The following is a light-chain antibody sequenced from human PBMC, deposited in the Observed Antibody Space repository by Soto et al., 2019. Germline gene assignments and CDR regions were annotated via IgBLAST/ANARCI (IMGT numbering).Light chain of an antibody. V-gene: IGKV3-15*01. CDR3: QQYASSPGT. J-gene: IGKJ1*01. Sequence: EIVMTQSPATLSVSPGEGATLSCRASQSVSSKLAWYQQKPGQAPRLLIYGASTRATGIPARFSGSGSGTEFTLTISGLEPEDFAVYYCQQYASSPGTFGQGTKVDIK. CDR1: QSVSSK. CDR2: GAS.